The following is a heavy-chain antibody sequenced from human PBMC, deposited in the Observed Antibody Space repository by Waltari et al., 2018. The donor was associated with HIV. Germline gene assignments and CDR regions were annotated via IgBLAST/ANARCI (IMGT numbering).Heavy chain of an antibody. CDR3: AILIAAAGDFDY. CDR1: GFALRRYV. CDR2: ISGSDGNT. Sequence: EVQLVEYGGGLVQPGGSLSISCAASGFALRRYVMSWVRQAPGKGLEWVSTISGSDGNTYYPDSVQGRFTISRDNSKNTLFLQLNSLRAEDTAVYYCAILIAAAGDFDYWGQGTLVTVSS. J-gene: IGHJ4*02. D-gene: IGHD6-13*01. V-gene: IGHV3-23*04.